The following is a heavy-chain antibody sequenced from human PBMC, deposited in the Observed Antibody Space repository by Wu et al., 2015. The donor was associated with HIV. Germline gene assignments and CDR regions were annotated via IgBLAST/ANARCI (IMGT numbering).Heavy chain of an antibody. J-gene: IGHJ5*02. CDR2: IIPIFGTA. CDR1: GGTFSSYA. D-gene: IGHD2-2*01. Sequence: QVQLVQSGAEVKKPGSSVKVSCKASGGTFSSYAISWVRQAPGQGLEWMGGIIPIFGTANYAQKFQGRVTITADESTSTAYMELSSLRSEDTAVYYCARDRSDCSSTSCYNWFDPWARDPGHRLL. V-gene: IGHV1-69*12. CDR3: ARDRSDCSSTSCYNWFDP.